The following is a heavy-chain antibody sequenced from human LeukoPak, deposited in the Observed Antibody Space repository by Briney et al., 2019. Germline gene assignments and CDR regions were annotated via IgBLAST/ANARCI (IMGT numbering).Heavy chain of an antibody. D-gene: IGHD3-22*01. J-gene: IGHJ4*02. CDR2: ISGSGGST. V-gene: IGHV3-23*01. Sequence: GGSLRLSCAASGFTFSSYAMSWVRQAPGKGVEGVSAISGSGGSTYYADSVKGRFTISRDNSKNTLYLQMNSLRAEDTAVYYCAKVIVVVITVFDYWGQGTLVTVSS. CDR1: GFTFSSYA. CDR3: AKVIVVVITVFDY.